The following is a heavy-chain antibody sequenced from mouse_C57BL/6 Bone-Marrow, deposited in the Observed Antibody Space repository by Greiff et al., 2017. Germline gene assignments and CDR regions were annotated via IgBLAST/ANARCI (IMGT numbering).Heavy chain of an antibody. J-gene: IGHJ4*01. CDR2: IWSGGST. Sequence: QVQLKESGPGLVQPSQSLSITCTVSGFSLTSYGVHWVRQSPGKGLEWLGVIWSGGSTDYNAAFISRLSISKDNSKSQVFFKMNSLQADDTAIYXCAKTLRQGDYYAMDYWGQGASVTVSS. V-gene: IGHV2-2*01. CDR3: AKTLRQGDYYAMDY. D-gene: IGHD2-4*01. CDR1: GFSLTSYG.